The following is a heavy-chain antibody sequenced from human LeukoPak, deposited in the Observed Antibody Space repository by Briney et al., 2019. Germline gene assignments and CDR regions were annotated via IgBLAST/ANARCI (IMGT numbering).Heavy chain of an antibody. D-gene: IGHD3-22*01. Sequence: GGSLRLSCAASGFTFDDYAMHWVRQAPGKGLEWVSGISWNSGSIGYADSVKGRFTISRDNAKNSLYLQMNSLRAEDTALYYCAKDILYYYDSSGSYAPSWGQGTLVTVS. V-gene: IGHV3-9*01. CDR3: AKDILYYYDSSGSYAPS. CDR1: GFTFDDYA. CDR2: ISWNSGSI. J-gene: IGHJ5*02.